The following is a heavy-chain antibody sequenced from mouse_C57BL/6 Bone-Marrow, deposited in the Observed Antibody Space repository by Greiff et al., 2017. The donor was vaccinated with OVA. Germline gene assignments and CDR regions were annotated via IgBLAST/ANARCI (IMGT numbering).Heavy chain of an antibody. D-gene: IGHD2-4*01. CDR3: ARHVYDYLWFAY. CDR2: ISSGGSYT. J-gene: IGHJ3*01. CDR1: GFTFSSYG. V-gene: IGHV5-6*01. Sequence: EVMLVESGGDLVKPGGSLKLSCAASGFTFSSYGMSWVRPTPDKRLEWVATISSGGSYTYYPDSVKGRFTISRDNAKNTLYLQMSSLKSEDTAMYYCARHVYDYLWFAYWGQGTLVTVSA.